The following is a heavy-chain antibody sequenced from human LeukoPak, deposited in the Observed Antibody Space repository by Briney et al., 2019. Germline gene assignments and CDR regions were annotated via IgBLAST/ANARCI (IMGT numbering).Heavy chain of an antibody. D-gene: IGHD6-6*01. V-gene: IGHV4-34*01. J-gene: IGHJ5*02. Sequence: SETLSLTCAVYGGSFSGYYWSWIRQPPGKGLEWIGEINHSGSTNYNPSLKSRVTISVDTSKNQFSLKLSSVTAADTAVYYCARGSGQLALAKPWPYNWFDPWGQGTLVTVSS. CDR2: INHSGST. CDR3: ARGSGQLALAKPWPYNWFDP. CDR1: GGSFSGYY.